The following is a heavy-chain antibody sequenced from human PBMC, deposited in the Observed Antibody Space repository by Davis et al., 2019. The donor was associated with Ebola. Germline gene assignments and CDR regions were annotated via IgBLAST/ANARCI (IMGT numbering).Heavy chain of an antibody. D-gene: IGHD3-22*01. Sequence: AASVKVSCKASGGTFSSYTISWVRQAPGQGLEWMGWINPHNGNTNYAQNVQGRVTMTTDTSTSTAYMEVGSLRSDDTAVYYCARVRTYYETSGYYYKPPDSWGQGTLVTVSS. CDR1: GGTFSSYT. CDR2: INPHNGNT. V-gene: IGHV1-18*01. J-gene: IGHJ4*02. CDR3: ARVRTYYETSGYYYKPPDS.